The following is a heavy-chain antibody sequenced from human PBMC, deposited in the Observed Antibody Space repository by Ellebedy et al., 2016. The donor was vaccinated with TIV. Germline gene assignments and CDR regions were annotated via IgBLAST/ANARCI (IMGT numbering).Heavy chain of an antibody. CDR3: ARTLGSGSCY. V-gene: IGHV3-7*01. D-gene: IGHD6-19*01. Sequence: GESLKISXAASGFTFSSHWMHWVRQAPGKGLEWVANIKQDGGEKYYVDSVKGRFTISRDNAKNSLYLQMNSLRAKDTAVYYCARTLGSGSCYWGQGTLVTVSS. J-gene: IGHJ4*02. CDR1: GFTFSSHW. CDR2: IKQDGGEK.